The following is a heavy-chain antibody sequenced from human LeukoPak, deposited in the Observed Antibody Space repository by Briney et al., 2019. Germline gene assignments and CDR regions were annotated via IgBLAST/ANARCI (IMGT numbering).Heavy chain of an antibody. CDR2: ISGSGGST. CDR1: GFTFSSYA. D-gene: IGHD3-10*01. CDR3: AKDSDYYCSGSFDY. J-gene: IGHJ4*02. V-gene: IGHV3-23*01. Sequence: GGSLRLSCAASGFTFSSYAMSWVRQAPGKGLEWVSDISGSGGSTYYADSVKGRFTISRDNSKNTLYLQMNSLRAEDTAVYYYAKDSDYYCSGSFDYWGQGTLVIVSS.